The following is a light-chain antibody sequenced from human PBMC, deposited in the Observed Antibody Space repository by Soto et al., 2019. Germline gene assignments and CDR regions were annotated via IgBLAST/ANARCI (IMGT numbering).Light chain of an antibody. V-gene: IGKV3-20*01. CDR2: GTS. J-gene: IGKJ1*01. CDR1: QSVASRN. Sequence: EIVLTQSPGTLSLSPGERATLSCRASQSVASRNLAWHQQRSGQAPRLLIYGTSSRAIHTPDRFSGSGSGTDFTLTISDLEPEDFAVYFCQHFGNSLWTFGQGTKVDIK. CDR3: QHFGNSLWT.